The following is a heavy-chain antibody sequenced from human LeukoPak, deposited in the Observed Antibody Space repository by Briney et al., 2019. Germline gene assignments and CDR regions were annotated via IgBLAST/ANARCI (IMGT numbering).Heavy chain of an antibody. Sequence: GGSLRLSCAASGFTFSSYAMSWVRQAPGKGLEWVSGISGSGGNTYYADSVKGRFTISGDNSKNTLYLQMNGLRAEDTAVYYCATYRRGYHDSSESYYFDYWGRGTLVTVSS. J-gene: IGHJ4*02. CDR1: GFTFSSYA. V-gene: IGHV3-23*01. CDR3: ATYRRGYHDSSESYYFDY. CDR2: ISGSGGNT. D-gene: IGHD3-22*01.